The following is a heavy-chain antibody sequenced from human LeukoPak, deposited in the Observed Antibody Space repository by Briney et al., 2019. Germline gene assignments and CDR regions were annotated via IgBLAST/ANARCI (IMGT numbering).Heavy chain of an antibody. CDR1: GFTFSSYA. J-gene: IGHJ4*02. V-gene: IGHV3-30*04. CDR3: ARDYSVVVVAELDY. CDR2: ISYVGSNK. D-gene: IGHD2-15*01. Sequence: PGGSLRLSCAASGFTFSSYAMHWVRQAPGKGLEWVAVISYVGSNKYYADSVKGRFTISRDNSKNTLYLQMNSLRAEDTAVYYCARDYSVVVVAELDYWGQGTLVTVSS.